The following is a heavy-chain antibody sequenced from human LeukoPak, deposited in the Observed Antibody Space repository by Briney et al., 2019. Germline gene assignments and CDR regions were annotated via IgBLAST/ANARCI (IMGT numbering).Heavy chain of an antibody. D-gene: IGHD6-13*01. J-gene: IGHJ4*02. V-gene: IGHV6-1*01. Sequence: SQTLSLTCAISGDNVSIISAAWSWIRQSPSRGLEWLGRTYYRSKWYNDYAVSVKSRISLNPDTSKNQFSLQLNSVTPEDTAVYYCARQQMGSFDYWGQGTLVTVSS. CDR1: GDNVSIISAA. CDR3: ARQQMGSFDY. CDR2: TYYRSKWYN.